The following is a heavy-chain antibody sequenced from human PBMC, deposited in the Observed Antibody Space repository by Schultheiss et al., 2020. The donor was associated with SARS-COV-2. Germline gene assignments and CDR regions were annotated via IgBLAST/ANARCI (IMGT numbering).Heavy chain of an antibody. CDR1: GGSISSYY. V-gene: IGHV4-4*07. D-gene: IGHD6-13*01. J-gene: IGHJ4*02. CDR3: ARAAWIAAAGPIDY. Sequence: SQTLSLTCTVSGGSISSYYWSWIRQPAGKGLEWIGRIYTSGSTYYNPSLKSRVTISVDTSKNQFSLKLSSVTAADTAVYYCARAAWIAAAGPIDYWGQGTLVTVSS. CDR2: IYTSGST.